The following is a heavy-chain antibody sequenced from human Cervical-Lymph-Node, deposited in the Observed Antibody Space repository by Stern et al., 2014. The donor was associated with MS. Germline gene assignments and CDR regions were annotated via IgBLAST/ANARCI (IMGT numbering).Heavy chain of an antibody. D-gene: IGHD6-19*01. V-gene: IGHV2-26*01. CDR1: GFSLSNARMG. CDR2: LFSNDEK. CDR3: ARMVAVAGHFDY. Sequence: QITLKESGPVLVKPTETLTLTCTVSGFSLSNARMGVSWIRQPPGKALEWLAHLFSNDEKSYSTSLKSRLTISKDTSKSQVVLTMTNMDPVDTATYYCARMVAVAGHFDYWGQGTLVTVSS. J-gene: IGHJ4*02.